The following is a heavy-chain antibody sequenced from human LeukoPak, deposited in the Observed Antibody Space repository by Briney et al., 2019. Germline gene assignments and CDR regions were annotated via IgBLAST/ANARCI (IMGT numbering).Heavy chain of an antibody. CDR1: GLTFRSYW. J-gene: IGHJ4*02. D-gene: IGHD6-13*01. CDR3: ARASMRMTTAGLVDY. V-gene: IGHV3-7*05. CDR2: INEDGSEK. Sequence: PGGSLRLSCAVSGLTFRSYWMAWVRQAPGKGLEWVANINEDGSEKYYADSVKGRFTISRDNAKNSLYLQMNSLRAEDTAVYYCARASMRMTTAGLVDYWGQGTLVTVSS.